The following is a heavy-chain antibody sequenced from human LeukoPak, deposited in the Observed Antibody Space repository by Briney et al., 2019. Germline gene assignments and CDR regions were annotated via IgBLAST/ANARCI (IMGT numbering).Heavy chain of an antibody. CDR3: ASRPSGDYPYFDY. D-gene: IGHD4-17*01. CDR2: IYSGGST. J-gene: IGHJ4*02. CDR1: GFTVSFKY. V-gene: IGHV3-66*01. Sequence: GGSLRLSCAASGFTVSFKYMSWVRQAPGKGLEWVSVIYSGGSTYYADSMKGRFTTSRDNSKNTLYLQINSLRAEDTAVYYCASRPSGDYPYFDYWGQGTLVTVSS.